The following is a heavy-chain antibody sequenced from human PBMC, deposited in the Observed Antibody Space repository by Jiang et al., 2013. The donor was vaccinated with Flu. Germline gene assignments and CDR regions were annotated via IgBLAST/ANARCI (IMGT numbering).Heavy chain of an antibody. D-gene: IGHD5-24*01. V-gene: IGHV4-59*08. CDR1: GGSISSYY. Sequence: GLVKPSETLSLTCTVSGGSISSYYWSWIRQPPGKGLEWIGYIYYSGSTNYNPSLKSRVTISVDTSKNQFSLKLSSVTAADTAVYYCARHISRDGYNFSFGDILSFDYWGQGTLVTVSS. CDR3: ARHISRDGYNFSFGDILSFDY. CDR2: IYYSGST. J-gene: IGHJ4*02.